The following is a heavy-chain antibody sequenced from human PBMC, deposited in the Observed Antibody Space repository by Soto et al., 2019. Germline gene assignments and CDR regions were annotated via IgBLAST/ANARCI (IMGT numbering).Heavy chain of an antibody. CDR2: IYWDDDK. CDR1: GFSLSTSGVG. J-gene: IGHJ5*01. V-gene: IGHV2-5*02. D-gene: IGHD2-8*01. CDR3: AHRARTSWFDS. Sequence: QITLKESGPTLLKPTQTLTLTCTFSGFSLSTSGVGVDWIRQTPGKALEWLALIYWDDDKRYNPSLKSRITITKDASKNQVVLTMTNMDPVDIATDYCAHRARTSWFDSWGQGTLVTVSS.